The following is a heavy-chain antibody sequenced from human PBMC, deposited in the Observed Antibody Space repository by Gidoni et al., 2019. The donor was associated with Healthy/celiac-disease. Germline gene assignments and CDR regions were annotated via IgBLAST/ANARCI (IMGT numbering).Heavy chain of an antibody. Sequence: QVQLQESGPGLVKPSETLSLTCTVSGYSISSGYYWGWIRPPPGKGLAWIGSIYHRGSTYYNPSLKSRVTISIDTSKNQFSLKLSSVTAADTAVYYCARVIAAAGQSNWFDPWGQGTLVTVSS. CDR1: GYSISSGYY. V-gene: IGHV4-38-2*02. CDR2: IYHRGST. D-gene: IGHD6-13*01. CDR3: ARVIAAAGQSNWFDP. J-gene: IGHJ5*02.